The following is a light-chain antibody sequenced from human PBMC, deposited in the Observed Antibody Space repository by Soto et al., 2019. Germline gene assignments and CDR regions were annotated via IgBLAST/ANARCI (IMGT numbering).Light chain of an antibody. CDR2: EVN. CDR3: SSYAGSSTV. CDR1: SSDVGGYNY. J-gene: IGLJ1*01. V-gene: IGLV2-8*01. Sequence: QSVLTQPPSASGSPGQSVAICCSGTSSDVGGYNYVSWYQQHPGKAPKLMIYEVNKRPSGVPDRFSGSKSGNTASLTASGLQAEDEADYYCSSYAGSSTVFGTAPKLTVL.